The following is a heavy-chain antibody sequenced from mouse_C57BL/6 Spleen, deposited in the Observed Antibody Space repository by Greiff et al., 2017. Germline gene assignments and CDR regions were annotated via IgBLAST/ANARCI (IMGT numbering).Heavy chain of an antibody. CDR1: GYTFTGYW. D-gene: IGHD4-1*01. CDR3: ARRRAWLGLDCFDY. CDR2: ILPGSGST. V-gene: IGHV1-9*01. J-gene: IGHJ2*01. Sequence: QVQLQQSGAELMKPGASVKLSCKATGYTFTGYWIEWVKQRPGHGLEWIGEILPGSGSTNYNEKFKGKATFTAVTSSTTAYMQLSSLTSEDSAIYYCARRRAWLGLDCFDYWGLGTTLTVSS.